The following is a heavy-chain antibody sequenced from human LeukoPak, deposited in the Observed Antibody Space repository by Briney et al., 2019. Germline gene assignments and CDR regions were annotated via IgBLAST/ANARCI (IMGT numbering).Heavy chain of an antibody. J-gene: IGHJ4*02. V-gene: IGHV3-23*01. CDR1: GFTFSSYA. Sequence: PGGSLRLSCAASGFTFSSYAMSWVRQAPGKGLEWVSAISGNGGSTYYADSVKGRFTNSRDNSKNTLYLQTNSLRAEDTAAYYCAKDVEDIVVVVAATYFDYWGQGTLVTVSS. CDR2: ISGNGGST. D-gene: IGHD2-15*01. CDR3: AKDVEDIVVVVAATYFDY.